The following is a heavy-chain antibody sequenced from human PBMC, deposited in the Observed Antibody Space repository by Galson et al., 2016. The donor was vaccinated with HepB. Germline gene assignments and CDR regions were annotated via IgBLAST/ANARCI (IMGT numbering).Heavy chain of an antibody. Sequence: PALVKPTQTLTLTCTFSGFSLSTSGVGVGWIRQPPGKALEWLALIYWDDDKRYSPSLKRRLTVTKDTSKNMVFLTMYNMNPVDTATYYCAHSENGDFVDYWGQGALVIVSS. CDR3: AHSENGDFVDY. CDR1: GFSLSTSGVG. J-gene: IGHJ4*02. CDR2: IYWDDDK. D-gene: IGHD4-17*01. V-gene: IGHV2-5*02.